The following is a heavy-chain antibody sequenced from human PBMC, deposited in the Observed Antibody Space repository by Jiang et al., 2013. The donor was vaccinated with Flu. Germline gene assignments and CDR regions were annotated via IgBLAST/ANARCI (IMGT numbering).Heavy chain of an antibody. CDR2: INPSGGYT. V-gene: IGHV1-46*01. CDR1: GYTFTSNY. J-gene: IGHJ4*02. Sequence: QSGAEVKKPGASVTVSCKASGYTFTSNYMHWVRQAPGQGLEWVAMINPSGGYTTYAQDFLGRVTMTRDTSTTTIYMELSSLRSEDTAVYYCARVLSCGGSCYYFDYVGPGNPGHRLL. D-gene: IGHD2-21*02. CDR3: ARVLSCGGSCYYFDY.